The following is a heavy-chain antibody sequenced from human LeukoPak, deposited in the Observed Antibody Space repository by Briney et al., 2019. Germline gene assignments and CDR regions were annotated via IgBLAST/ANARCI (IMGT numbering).Heavy chain of an antibody. CDR2: ISWNSGSI. CDR1: GFTFSSYA. D-gene: IGHD2-2*01. V-gene: IGHV3-9*01. CDR3: AKGGNQLLCHLAVYGMDV. Sequence: GGSLRLSCAASGFTFSSYAMSWVRQAPGKGLEWVSGISWNSGSIGYADSVKGRFTISRDNAKNSLHLQMNSLRAEDTALYYCAKGGNQLLCHLAVYGMDVWGQGTTVTVSS. J-gene: IGHJ6*02.